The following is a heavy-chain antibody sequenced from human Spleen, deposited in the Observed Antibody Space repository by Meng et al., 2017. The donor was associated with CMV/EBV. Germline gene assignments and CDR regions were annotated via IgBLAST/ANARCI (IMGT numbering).Heavy chain of an antibody. D-gene: IGHD7-27*01. CDR3: VRETKWGDYYYGMDV. CDR1: GFTFSPYT. V-gene: IGHV3-7*01. Sequence: GESLKISCEASGFTFSPYTMSWVRQAPGKGLEWVAHIKQDGSETNYVDSVKGRLIISRDNAKSSLYLQMNSLRVEDTAVYYCVRETKWGDYYYGMDVWGQGTTVTVSS. J-gene: IGHJ6*02. CDR2: IKQDGSET.